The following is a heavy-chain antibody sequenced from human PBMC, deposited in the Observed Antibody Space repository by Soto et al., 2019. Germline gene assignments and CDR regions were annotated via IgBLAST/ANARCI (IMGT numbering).Heavy chain of an antibody. CDR2: ISGSGGST. CDR3: PKDLGVDLNYYGSGGYQKYYMGV. D-gene: IGHD3-10*01. J-gene: IGHJ6*03. CDR1: GFTFSSYA. V-gene: IGHV3-23*01. Sequence: GGSLRLSCAASGFTFSSYAMSWVRQAPGKGLEWVSAISGSGGSTYYADSVKGRFTISRDNSKNTLYLQMNSLRAEDKDVYYCPKDLGVDLNYYGSGGYQKYYMGVLGKGTTVTVSS.